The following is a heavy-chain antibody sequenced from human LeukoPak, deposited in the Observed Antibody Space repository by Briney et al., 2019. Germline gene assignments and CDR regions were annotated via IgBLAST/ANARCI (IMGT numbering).Heavy chain of an antibody. CDR2: ISSSSSYI. D-gene: IGHD3-10*01. V-gene: IGHV3-21*04. Sequence: GGSLRLSCAASGFTFSSYSMNWVRQAPGKGLEWVSSISSSSSYIYYADSVKGRFAISRDNAKNSLYLQMNSLRAEDTAVYYCARDSWDWFGEVAHYWGQGTLVTVSS. CDR1: GFTFSSYS. CDR3: ARDSWDWFGEVAHY. J-gene: IGHJ4*02.